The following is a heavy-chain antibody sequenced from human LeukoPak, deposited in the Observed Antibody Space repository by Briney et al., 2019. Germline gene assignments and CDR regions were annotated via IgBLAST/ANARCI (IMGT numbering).Heavy chain of an antibody. V-gene: IGHV3-23*01. J-gene: IGHJ6*02. CDR1: GFTFITYA. Sequence: GGSLRLSCAASGFTFITYAMSWARQAPGKGLEWVSVISGSGGTTFYADSVKGRFTISRDNSKNTLYLQMNSLRAEDTAVYYCARYCSGGSCYRGMNAYYYCYGMDVWGQGTTVTVSS. CDR3: ARYCSGGSCYRGMNAYYYCYGMDV. D-gene: IGHD2-15*01. CDR2: ISGSGGTT.